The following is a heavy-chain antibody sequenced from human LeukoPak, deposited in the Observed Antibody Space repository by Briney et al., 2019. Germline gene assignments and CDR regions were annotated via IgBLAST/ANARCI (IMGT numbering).Heavy chain of an antibody. CDR1: GFTFSNAW. J-gene: IGHJ4*02. CDR3: TTDKYYYDSSGYYFILDY. CDR2: IKSKTDGGTT. Sequence: PGGSLRLSCVASGFTFSNAWMSWVRQAPGKGLEWVGRIKSKTDGGTTDYAAPVKGRFTISRDDSKNTLYLQMNSLKTEDTAVYYCTTDKYYYDSSGYYFILDYWGQGTLVTVSS. D-gene: IGHD3-22*01. V-gene: IGHV3-15*01.